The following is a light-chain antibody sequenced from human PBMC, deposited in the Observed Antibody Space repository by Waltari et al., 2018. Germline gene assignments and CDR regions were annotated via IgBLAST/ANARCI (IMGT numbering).Light chain of an antibody. CDR3: QQSYTTPLT. CDR2: GAF. CDR1: QHINNF. V-gene: IGKV1-39*01. Sequence: DIQMTQSPSSPPASVGDGITPTCRASQHINNFLSWYQQKPGKAPKLLIFGAFGLQSGVPSRFSGSGSGTDFTLSISSLQVEDFAAYYCQQSYTTPLTFGGGTRVEMK. J-gene: IGKJ4*01.